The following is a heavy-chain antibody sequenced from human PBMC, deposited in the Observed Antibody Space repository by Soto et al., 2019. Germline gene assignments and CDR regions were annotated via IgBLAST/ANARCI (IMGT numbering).Heavy chain of an antibody. V-gene: IGHV1-69*02. CDR2: VIPNLGVT. CDR1: GGTLSSYT. J-gene: IGHJ4*02. Sequence: SVKVSCKASGGTLSSYTFSWVRQAPGQGLEWMGRVIPNLGVTSYAQKFQGRVTMTRDTSTSTVYMELSSLRSEDTAVYYCAAAPAATMTFDYWGQGTLVTVSS. CDR3: AAAPAATMTFDY. D-gene: IGHD5-12*01.